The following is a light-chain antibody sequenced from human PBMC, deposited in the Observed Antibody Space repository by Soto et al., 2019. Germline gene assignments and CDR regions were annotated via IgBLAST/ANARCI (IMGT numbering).Light chain of an antibody. CDR2: EVT. CDR3: SSYAGSNNRVV. J-gene: IGLJ1*01. V-gene: IGLV2-8*01. CDR1: NSDVGGNNF. Sequence: QSALPQPPSASGSPGQSGTISCTGTNSDVGGNNFVSWYQQHPGTAPKLIIYEVTKRPSGVPDRFSGSKSGSTASLTVSGLQAEDGADYYCSSYAGSNNRVVFGTGTQVNVL.